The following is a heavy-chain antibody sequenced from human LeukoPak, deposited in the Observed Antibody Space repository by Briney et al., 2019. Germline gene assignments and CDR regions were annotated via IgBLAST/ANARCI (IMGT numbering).Heavy chain of an antibody. J-gene: IGHJ4*02. V-gene: IGHV3-7*01. CDR3: ARVGDVWGSYRQLKGFDY. Sequence: ETLSLTCTVSGGSISSYYWSWVRQAPGKGLEWVANIKQDGSEKYYVDSVKGRFTISRDNAKNSLYLQMNSLRAEDTAVYYCARVGDVWGSYRQLKGFDYWGQGTLVTVSS. CDR1: GGSISSYY. CDR2: IKQDGSEK. D-gene: IGHD3-16*02.